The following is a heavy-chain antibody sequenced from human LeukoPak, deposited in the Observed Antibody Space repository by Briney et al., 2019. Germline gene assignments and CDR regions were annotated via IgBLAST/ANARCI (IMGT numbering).Heavy chain of an antibody. CDR1: GGTLSSYA. D-gene: IGHD3-22*01. J-gene: IGHJ3*02. Sequence: GASVKVSCRASGGTLSSYAISWVRQAPGQGLEWMGGIIPIFGTANYAHKFQGRVTITADESTSTAYMELSSLRSEDTAVYYCARVFYDSSGYDYYAFDIWGQGTMVTVSS. CDR3: ARVFYDSSGYDYYAFDI. V-gene: IGHV1-69*13. CDR2: IIPIFGTA.